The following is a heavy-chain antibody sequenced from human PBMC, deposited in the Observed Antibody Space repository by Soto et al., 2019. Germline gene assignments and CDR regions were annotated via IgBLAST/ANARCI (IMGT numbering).Heavy chain of an antibody. J-gene: IGHJ4*02. CDR2: ISYDGSKE. CDR1: GFTFTSYG. CDR3: AKLVGVTGTTGPFDY. V-gene: IGHV3-30*18. Sequence: PGGSLRLSCAASGFTFTSYGMHWVRQAPGKGLEWVAVISYDGSKEYYADSVKGRFTISRDNSKNTLYLQMNSLRAEDTAVYYCAKLVGVTGTTGPFDYWGQGTLVTVSS. D-gene: IGHD1-20*01.